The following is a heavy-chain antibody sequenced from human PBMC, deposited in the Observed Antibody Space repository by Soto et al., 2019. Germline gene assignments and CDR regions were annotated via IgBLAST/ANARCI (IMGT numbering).Heavy chain of an antibody. CDR1: GGSISSYY. D-gene: IGHD2-2*01. Sequence: SETLSLTCTVSGGSISSYYWSWIRQPPGKGLEWIGYIYYSGSTNYNPSLKSRVTISVDTSKNQFSLKLSSVTAADTAVYYCASTNIVVVPAAIFDYWGQGTLVTV. CDR2: IYYSGST. CDR3: ASTNIVVVPAAIFDY. J-gene: IGHJ4*02. V-gene: IGHV4-59*08.